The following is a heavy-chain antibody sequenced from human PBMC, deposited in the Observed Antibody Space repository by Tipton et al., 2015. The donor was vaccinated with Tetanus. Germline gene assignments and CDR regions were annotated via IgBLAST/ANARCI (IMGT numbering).Heavy chain of an antibody. CDR3: AGDRLRAPAVGSISPFDL. D-gene: IGHD1-26*01. J-gene: IGHJ4*02. V-gene: IGHV1-2*02. CDR1: GFSLTGYY. Sequence: QLAQSGPEVKKPGASLKVSCKASGFSLTGYYIHWVRQAPGQGLVWMGWIPPHTGATNYAQKYRGRVTMTRDTSTSTASMDLGRLRSGDTAVYFCAGDRLRAPAVGSISPFDLWGQGSLVTVSS. CDR2: IPPHTGAT.